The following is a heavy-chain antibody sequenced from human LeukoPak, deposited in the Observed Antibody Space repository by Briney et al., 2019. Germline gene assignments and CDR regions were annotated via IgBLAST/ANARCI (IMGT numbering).Heavy chain of an antibody. Sequence: KTSETLSLTCAVYGGSFSGYYWSWIRQPPGKGLEWIGEINHSGSTNYNPSLKSRVTISVDTSKNQFSLKLSSVTAADTAVYYCARGYYYDSSGYYHALFPDYWGQGTLVTVSS. V-gene: IGHV4-34*01. CDR3: ARGYYYDSSGYYHALFPDY. J-gene: IGHJ4*02. CDR2: INHSGST. D-gene: IGHD3-22*01. CDR1: GGSFSGYY.